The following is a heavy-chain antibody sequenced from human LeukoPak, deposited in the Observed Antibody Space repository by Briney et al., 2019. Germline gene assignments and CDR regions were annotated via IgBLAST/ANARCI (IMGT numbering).Heavy chain of an antibody. D-gene: IGHD5-12*01. Sequence: GGSLRLSCTASGFTFGDYAMSWFRQAQGKGLVWGGFIRSKAYGGTTEYAASVKGRFTISRDDSKSIAYLQMNSLKTEDTAVYYCTRDRVDIVATTIYYYYYMDVWGKGTTVTVSS. CDR3: TRDRVDIVATTIYYYYYMDV. V-gene: IGHV3-49*03. CDR2: IRSKAYGGTT. CDR1: GFTFGDYA. J-gene: IGHJ6*03.